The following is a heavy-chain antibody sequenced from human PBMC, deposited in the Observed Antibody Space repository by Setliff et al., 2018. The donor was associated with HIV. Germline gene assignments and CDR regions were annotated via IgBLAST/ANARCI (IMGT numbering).Heavy chain of an antibody. CDR2: IIPIFGTA. Sequence: ASVKVSCKASGGTFSGYAISWVRQAPGQGLELMGGIIPIFGTANYAQKFQGRVTITADESTSTAYMELSSLRSEDTAVYYCARGEKRFLEWLPLDYYYYYYMDVWGKGITVTVS. V-gene: IGHV1-69*13. D-gene: IGHD3-3*01. CDR3: ARGEKRFLEWLPLDYYYYYYMDV. J-gene: IGHJ6*03. CDR1: GGTFSGYA.